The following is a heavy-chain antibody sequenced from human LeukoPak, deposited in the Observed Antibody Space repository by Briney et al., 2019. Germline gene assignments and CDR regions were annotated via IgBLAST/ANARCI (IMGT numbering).Heavy chain of an antibody. CDR1: GGSISSSSYY. D-gene: IGHD3-10*01. CDR3: ARSRTYYYGSGSYWGRSWFDP. V-gene: IGHV4-39*07. CDR2: INHSGST. Sequence: SETLSLTCTVSGGSISSSSYYWGWIRQPPGKGLEWIGEINHSGSTNYNPSLKSRVTISVDTSKNQFSLKLSSVTAADTAVYYCARSRTYYYGSGSYWGRSWFDPWGQGTLVTVSS. J-gene: IGHJ5*02.